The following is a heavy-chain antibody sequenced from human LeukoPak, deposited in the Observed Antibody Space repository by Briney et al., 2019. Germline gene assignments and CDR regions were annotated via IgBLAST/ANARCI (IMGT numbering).Heavy chain of an antibody. J-gene: IGHJ5*02. CDR1: GYTFTSYD. V-gene: IGHV1-8*01. D-gene: IGHD2-2*02. CDR2: MNPNSGNT. CDR3: AREGRCSSTSCYTKRGAIDP. Sequence: GASVKVSCKASGYTFTSYDINWVRQATGQGLEWMGWMNPNSGNTGYAQKLQGRVTMTRNTSISTAYMELSSLRSEDTAVYYCAREGRCSSTSCYTKRGAIDPWGQGTLVTVSS.